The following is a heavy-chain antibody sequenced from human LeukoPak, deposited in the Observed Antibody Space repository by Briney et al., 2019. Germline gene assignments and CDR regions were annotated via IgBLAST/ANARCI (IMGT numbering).Heavy chain of an antibody. J-gene: IGHJ4*02. Sequence: PSETLSLTCTVSGPSLSSYYWNCLRQPPGTGLEWIGYIYYSGTTNYNPSLKSRVTISVDTSKNQFSLKLSSVTAADTAVYYCARGVYIAAAQYGYWGQGTLVTVSS. CDR1: GPSLSSYY. CDR3: ARGVYIAAAQYGY. CDR2: IYYSGTT. D-gene: IGHD6-13*01. V-gene: IGHV4-59*01.